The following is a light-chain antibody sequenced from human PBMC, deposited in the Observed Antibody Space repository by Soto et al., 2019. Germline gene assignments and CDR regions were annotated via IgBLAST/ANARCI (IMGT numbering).Light chain of an antibody. Sequence: QTVVTQEPSFSVSPGRTVTLTCGLTSGSVSTNYYPSWYQQTPGQAPRTLIYSTNLRSSGVPDRFPGSILGNKAALTNTGAQSDDESDYYCVLYMGRGNYVFGTGTKVTVL. J-gene: IGLJ1*01. CDR1: SGSVSTNYY. CDR3: VLYMGRGNYV. CDR2: STN. V-gene: IGLV8-61*01.